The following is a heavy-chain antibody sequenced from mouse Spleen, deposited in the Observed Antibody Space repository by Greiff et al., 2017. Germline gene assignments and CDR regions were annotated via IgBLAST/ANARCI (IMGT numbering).Heavy chain of an antibody. CDR2: IYPSDSET. Sequence: VKLQQPGAELVRPGSSVKLSCKASGYTFTSYWMDWVKQRPGQGLEWIGNIYPSDSETHYNQKFKDKATLTVDKSSSTAYMQLSSLTSEDSAVYYCARGDLYWYFDVWGAGTTVTVSS. CDR3: ARGDLYWYFDV. J-gene: IGHJ1*01. CDR1: GYTFTSYW. V-gene: IGHV1-61*01.